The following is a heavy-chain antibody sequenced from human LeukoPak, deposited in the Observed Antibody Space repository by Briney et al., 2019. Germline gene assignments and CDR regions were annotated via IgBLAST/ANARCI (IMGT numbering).Heavy chain of an antibody. D-gene: IGHD2-15*01. CDR3: VRPCGYCRPGSCYCLES. Sequence: GGSLRLSCLASGYTFSSYSINWVRQAPGKGLEWVSSISVRSNYIYYADSVRGRFRISRNDARDSLYLQMNSLRAEDTAVYYCVRPCGYCRPGSCYCLESWGQGTLVTVSS. CDR2: ISVRSNYI. V-gene: IGHV3-21*01. J-gene: IGHJ4*02. CDR1: GYTFSSYS.